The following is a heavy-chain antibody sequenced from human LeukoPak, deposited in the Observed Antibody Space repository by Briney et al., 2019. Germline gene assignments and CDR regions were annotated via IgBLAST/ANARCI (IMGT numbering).Heavy chain of an antibody. CDR1: GFTFSNYS. Sequence: GGSLRLSCAASGFTFSNYSMNWVRQAPGKGLEWVSSITSSGSYIYYADSVKGRFTISRDNARNSLYLQMNSLRAEDTAIYYCARAEALKFRDFDYWGQGTLVTASS. J-gene: IGHJ4*02. V-gene: IGHV3-21*01. CDR3: ARAEALKFRDFDY. CDR2: ITSSGSYI.